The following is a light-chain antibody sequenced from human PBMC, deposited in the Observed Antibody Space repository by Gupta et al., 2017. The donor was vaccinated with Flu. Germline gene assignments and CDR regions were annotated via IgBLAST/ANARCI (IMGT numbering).Light chain of an antibody. CDR2: DVR. CDR1: SSDVSANDY. J-gene: IGLJ2*01. V-gene: IGLV2-11*01. CDR3: CSFTGGYWQ. Sequence: SPLTHPRSLSASTWPTVTISRPGTSSDVSANDYVSWFQQHPGKVPKLIIYDVRRRPSGVPDRFSGSKSANTAYLTVSGLQTDDEAHYHCCSFTGGYWQFGGGTKLTVL.